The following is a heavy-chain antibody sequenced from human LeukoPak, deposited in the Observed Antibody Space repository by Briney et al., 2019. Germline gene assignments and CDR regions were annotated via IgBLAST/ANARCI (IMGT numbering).Heavy chain of an antibody. J-gene: IGHJ1*01. V-gene: IGHV4-4*07. CDR3: ARVRARALYSSGWYPVFGIQEFQH. CDR1: GGSISSYY. Sequence: SETLSLTCTVSGGSISSYYWSWIRQPAGKGLEWIGRIYTSGSTNYNPSLKSRVTMSVDTSKNQFSLKLSSVTAADTAVYYCARVRARALYSSGWYPVFGIQEFQHWGQGTLVTVSS. CDR2: IYTSGST. D-gene: IGHD6-19*01.